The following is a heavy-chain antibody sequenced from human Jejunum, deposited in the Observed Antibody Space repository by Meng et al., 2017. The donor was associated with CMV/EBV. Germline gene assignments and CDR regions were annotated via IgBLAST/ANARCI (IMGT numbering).Heavy chain of an antibody. CDR2: IYAGGST. CDR1: GFTFSSSY. J-gene: IGHJ4*02. D-gene: IGHD2-2*01. Sequence: EVQLVESGGALIQPGGSLRLSCAASGFTFSSSYMSWVRQAPGKGLEWVSHIYAGGSTYYADSVKGRFTISRDNAKNSLYLQMDSLRVEDTAVYYCARWGPSCYADYWGQGTLVTVSS. CDR3: ARWGPSCYADY. V-gene: IGHV3-53*01.